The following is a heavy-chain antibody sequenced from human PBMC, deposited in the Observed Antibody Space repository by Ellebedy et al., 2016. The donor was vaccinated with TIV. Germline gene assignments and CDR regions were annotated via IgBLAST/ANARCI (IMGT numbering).Heavy chain of an antibody. J-gene: IGHJ4*02. Sequence: MPSETLSLTCTVSGVSVSSSRYYWGWIRQPPGKGLQWIGNIYYSGNTYYNPSLKRRVTISVDTSQNRFSLTLNSVTAADTAVYSCARDEYTSGWYGPTSSEWGQGTLVTVSS. CDR1: GVSVSSSRYY. CDR3: ARDEYTSGWYGPTSSE. D-gene: IGHD6-19*01. V-gene: IGHV4-39*07. CDR2: IYYSGNT.